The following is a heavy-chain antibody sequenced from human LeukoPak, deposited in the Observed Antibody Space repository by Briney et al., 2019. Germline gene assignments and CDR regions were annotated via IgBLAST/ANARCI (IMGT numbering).Heavy chain of an antibody. CDR2: ILYDGSTQ. J-gene: IGHJ4*02. CDR3: ARVDCRSTSCSPFDY. CDR1: GFTFSTFS. D-gene: IGHD2-2*01. V-gene: IGHV3-30*04. Sequence: GRSLRLSCAASGFTFSTFSMHWVRQAPGKGLEWVAVILYDGSTQYYADSVRGRFTASRDDSKDTLYLQMNSLRVEDTAVYYCARVDCRSTSCSPFDYWGQGTLVTVSS.